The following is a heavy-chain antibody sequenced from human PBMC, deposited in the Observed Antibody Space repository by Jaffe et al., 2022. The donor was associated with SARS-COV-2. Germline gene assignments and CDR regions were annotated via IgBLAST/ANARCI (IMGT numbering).Heavy chain of an antibody. J-gene: IGHJ6*02. D-gene: IGHD4-17*01. CDR1: GFTFSSYG. V-gene: IGHV3-30*18. Sequence: QVQLVESGGGVVQPGRSLRLSCAASGFTFSSYGMHWVRQAPGKGLEWVAVISYDGSNKYYADSVKGRFTISRDNSKNTLYLQMNSLRAEDTAVYYCAKDLYGAPSYGMDVWGQGTTVTVSS. CDR2: ISYDGSNK. CDR3: AKDLYGAPSYGMDV.